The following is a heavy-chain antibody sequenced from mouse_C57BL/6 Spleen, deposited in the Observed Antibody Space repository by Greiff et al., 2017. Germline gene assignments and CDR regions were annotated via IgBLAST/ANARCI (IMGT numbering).Heavy chain of an antibody. V-gene: IGHV5-6*01. J-gene: IGHJ2*01. CDR1: GFTFSSYG. CDR2: ISSGGSYT. CDR3: ARLNYFDY. Sequence: DVQLVESGGDLVKPGGSLKLSCAASGFTFSSYGMSWVRQTPDKRLEWVATISSGGSYTYYPDSVKGRFTISRDNAKNTLYLQMSSLKSEDTAMYYCARLNYFDYWGQGTTRTVSS.